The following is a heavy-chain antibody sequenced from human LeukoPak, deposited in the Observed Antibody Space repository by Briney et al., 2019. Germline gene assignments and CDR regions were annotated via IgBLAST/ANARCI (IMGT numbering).Heavy chain of an antibody. V-gene: IGHV4-4*07. CDR3: ARVGPGDYDYFFDY. CDR2: IYTSGST. J-gene: IGHJ4*02. Sequence: PSETLSLTCSVSGGSMNTHYWNWIRQPAGKGLEWIGRIYTSGSTNHNPSLKSRVIMSLDTSKSQFSLSLSSVTAADTAVYYCARVGPGDYDYFFDYWGQGTLVTVSS. CDR1: GGSMNTHY. D-gene: IGHD2-21*02.